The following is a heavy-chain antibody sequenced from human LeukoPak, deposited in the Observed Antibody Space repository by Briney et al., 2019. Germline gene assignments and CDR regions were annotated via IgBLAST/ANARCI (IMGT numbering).Heavy chain of an antibody. J-gene: IGHJ3*02. CDR3: ARALRGDFWSGYFAFDI. CDR2: IYYSGST. Sequence: SETLSLTCTVSGGSISSYYWSWIRQPPGKGLEWIGYIYYSGSTNYNPSLKSRVTISVDTSKNQFSLKLSSVTAADTAVYYCARALRGDFWSGYFAFDIWGQGTMVTVSS. V-gene: IGHV4-59*08. CDR1: GGSISSYY. D-gene: IGHD3-3*01.